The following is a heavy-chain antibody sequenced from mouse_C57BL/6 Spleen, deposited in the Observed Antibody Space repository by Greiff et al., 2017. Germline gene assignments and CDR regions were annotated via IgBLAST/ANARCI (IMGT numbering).Heavy chain of an antibody. V-gene: IGHV5-6*01. J-gene: IGHJ4*01. CDR2: ISSGGSYT. CDR1: GFTFSSYG. D-gene: IGHD2-10*02. Sequence: EVQVVESGGDLVKPGGSLKLSCAASGFTFSSYGMSWVRQTPDKRLEWVATISSGGSYTCYPDSVKGRFTISRDNAKNTLYLQMSSLKSEDTAMYYCARQGTSKSAMDYWGQGTSVTVSS. CDR3: ARQGTSKSAMDY.